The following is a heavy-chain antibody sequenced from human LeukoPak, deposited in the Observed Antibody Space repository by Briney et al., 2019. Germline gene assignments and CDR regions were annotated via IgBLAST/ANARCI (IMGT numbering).Heavy chain of an antibody. Sequence: SETLSLTCAVSGGSISSGGYSWSWIRQPPGKGLEWIGYIYHSGSTYYSPSLKSRVTISVDRSKNQFSLKLSSVTAADTAVYYCARACSSTSCYSYDAFDIWGQGTMVTVSS. CDR2: IYHSGST. CDR1: GGSISSGGYS. V-gene: IGHV4-30-2*01. CDR3: ARACSSTSCYSYDAFDI. J-gene: IGHJ3*02. D-gene: IGHD2-2*01.